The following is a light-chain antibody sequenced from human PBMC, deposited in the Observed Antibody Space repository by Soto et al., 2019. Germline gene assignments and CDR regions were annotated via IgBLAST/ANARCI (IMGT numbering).Light chain of an antibody. CDR2: GAS. J-gene: IGKJ1*01. V-gene: IGKV3-20*01. CDR3: HQYGGSPQT. Sequence: EIVLTQSPGTLSLSPGEGATLSFRASQSVSNYLACYQRKPGQAPRLLIYGASSRATGIPDRFSGSGSGTDFTLTISRLEPEDFAVYYCHQYGGSPQTFGQGTKVDIK. CDR1: QSVSNY.